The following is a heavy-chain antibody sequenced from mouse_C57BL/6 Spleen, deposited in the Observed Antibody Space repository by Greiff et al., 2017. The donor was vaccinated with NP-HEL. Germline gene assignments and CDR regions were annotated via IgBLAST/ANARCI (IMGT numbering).Heavy chain of an antibody. CDR1: GYSFTDYN. CDR2: INPNYGTP. J-gene: IGHJ4*01. D-gene: IGHD2-10*01. CDR3: ARGGAYYGNSYYAMDY. V-gene: IGHV1-39*01. Sequence: VQLKQSGPELVKPGASVKISCKASGYSFTDYNMNWVKQSNGKSLEWIGVINPNYGTPSYNQKFKGKATLTVAPSSSTAYLQLNSLTSEDSAVYYCARGGAYYGNSYYAMDYWGQGTSVTVSS.